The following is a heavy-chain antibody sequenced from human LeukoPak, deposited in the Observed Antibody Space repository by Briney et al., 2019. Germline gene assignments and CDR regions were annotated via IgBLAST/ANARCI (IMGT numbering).Heavy chain of an antibody. CDR2: IYYRGTT. CDR1: GDSIYSYY. CDR3: ARLPRYGGYDHFDY. V-gene: IGHV4-59*12. D-gene: IGHD5-12*01. J-gene: IGHJ4*02. Sequence: PSETLSLTCTVSGDSIYSYYWSWLRQPPGKGLEWIGYIYYRGTTSYNPFLKSRVTISVDTSKNQFSLKLNSVTAADTAVYYCARLPRYGGYDHFDYWGQGILVIVSS.